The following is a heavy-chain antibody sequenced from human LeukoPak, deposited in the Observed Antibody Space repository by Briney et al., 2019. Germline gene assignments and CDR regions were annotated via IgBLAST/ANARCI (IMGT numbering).Heavy chain of an antibody. V-gene: IGHV5-51*01. CDR1: GYNFTNYW. D-gene: IGHD3-22*01. J-gene: IGHJ3*02. CDR3: ARPLTSRSYDNSGLDAFDI. Sequence: GESLKISCKGSGYNFTNYWIGWVRQMPGKGLEWMGIIYPGDSQTRYSPSFQGQVTISADKSISTAYLQWSSLKASDTAMYYCARPLTSRSYDNSGLDAFDIWGQGTVVTVSS. CDR2: IYPGDSQT.